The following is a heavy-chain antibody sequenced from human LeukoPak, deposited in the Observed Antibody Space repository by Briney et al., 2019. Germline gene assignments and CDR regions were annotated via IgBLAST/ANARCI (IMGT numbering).Heavy chain of an antibody. CDR2: IYYSGST. CDR1: GGSISSYY. V-gene: IGHV4-59*01. D-gene: IGHD1-7*01. Sequence: SETLSLTCTVSGGSISSYYWSWIRQPPGKGLEWIGYIYYSGSTNYNPSLKSRVTISVDTSKNQFSLKLSSVTAADTAVYYCARGPVGGTTYNDGDAFGIWGQGTMVTVSS. CDR3: ARGPVGGTTYNDGDAFGI. J-gene: IGHJ3*02.